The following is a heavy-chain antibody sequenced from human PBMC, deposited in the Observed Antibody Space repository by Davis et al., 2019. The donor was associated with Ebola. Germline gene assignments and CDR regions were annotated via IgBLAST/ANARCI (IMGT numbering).Heavy chain of an antibody. Sequence: TLSLTCALPGGSFSGYSWSWIRHPPGKGLEWIGEINHSGSTNYNPSLKSRVTISVDTFKNQFSLKLSTVTAANTAVYYCARSRQLVWFDPWGQGTLVTVSS. D-gene: IGHD6-6*01. CDR3: ARSRQLVWFDP. CDR1: GGSFSGYS. J-gene: IGHJ5*02. CDR2: INHSGST. V-gene: IGHV4-34*01.